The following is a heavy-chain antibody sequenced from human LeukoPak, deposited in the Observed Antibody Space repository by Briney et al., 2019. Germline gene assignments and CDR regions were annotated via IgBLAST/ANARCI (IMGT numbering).Heavy chain of an antibody. J-gene: IGHJ6*02. Sequence: PGGSLRLSCAASGFTFSSYAMSWVRQAPGQGLELVSAISGSGGSRYYEDSAKGRFTISRDNSKNTLYLQMNSLRAEDTAVYYCAKDPPIVADVWGQGTTVTVSS. V-gene: IGHV3-23*02. CDR1: GFTFSSYA. CDR2: ISGSGGSR. CDR3: AKDPPIVADV. D-gene: IGHD2-15*01.